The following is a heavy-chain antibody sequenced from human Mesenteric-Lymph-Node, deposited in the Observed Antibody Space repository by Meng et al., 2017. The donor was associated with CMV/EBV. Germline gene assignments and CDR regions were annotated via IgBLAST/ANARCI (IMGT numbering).Heavy chain of an antibody. Sequence: SETLSLTCTVSGGSINNYYWSWIRQSPGKGLEWIGYVFHSGSTNCNPSLKTRVTISVDTAKSQFSLTLTSMTAADTAIYYCARHVSSSRVWFDPWGQGTLVTVSS. CDR1: GGSINNYY. V-gene: IGHV4-59*01. J-gene: IGHJ5*02. D-gene: IGHD6-6*01. CDR3: ARHVSSSRVWFDP. CDR2: VFHSGST.